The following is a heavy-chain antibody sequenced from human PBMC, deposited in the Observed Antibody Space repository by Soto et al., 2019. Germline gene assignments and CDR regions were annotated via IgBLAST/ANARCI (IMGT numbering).Heavy chain of an antibody. CDR2: IRSKAYGGTT. D-gene: IGHD3-10*01. CDR3: TRTFSMVRGVIILTYYYGMDV. Sequence: GGSLRLSCTASGFTFGDYAMSWFRQAPGKRLEWVGFIRSKAYGGTTEYAASVKGRFTISRDDSKSIAYLQMNSLKTEDTAVYYCTRTFSMVRGVIILTYYYGMDVWGQGTTVTVSS. CDR1: GFTFGDYA. V-gene: IGHV3-49*03. J-gene: IGHJ6*02.